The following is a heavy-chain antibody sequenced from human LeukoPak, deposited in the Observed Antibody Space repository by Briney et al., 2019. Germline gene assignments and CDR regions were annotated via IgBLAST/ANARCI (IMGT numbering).Heavy chain of an antibody. J-gene: IGHJ4*02. CDR3: ARVRPLGMDYHDVEWSFEALDY. D-gene: IGHD3-16*01. CDR1: GFTFSSHA. V-gene: IGHV3-30*04. CDR2: ISYDGSKK. Sequence: PGRSLKLSCAASGFTFSSHALYWVRQAPGKGLEWVALISYDGSKKYYADSVKGRFTISRDSSKNTLFLQMNSLSAEDTALYYCARVRPLGMDYHDVEWSFEALDYWDQGTLVIVSS.